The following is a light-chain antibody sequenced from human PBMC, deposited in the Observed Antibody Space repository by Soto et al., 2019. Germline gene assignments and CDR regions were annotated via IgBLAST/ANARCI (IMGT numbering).Light chain of an antibody. CDR1: QRVSNH. CDR3: QQYNNWPRT. J-gene: IGKJ1*01. V-gene: IGKV3-15*01. Sequence: ETVMTQSPVTLSASPGDTATLSCRASQRVSNHFAWYQQKPGQAPRLLIYAASTRATGVPARFSGSGSGTEFTLTISSLQSEDFAVYYCQQYNNWPRTFGQGTKVDI. CDR2: AAS.